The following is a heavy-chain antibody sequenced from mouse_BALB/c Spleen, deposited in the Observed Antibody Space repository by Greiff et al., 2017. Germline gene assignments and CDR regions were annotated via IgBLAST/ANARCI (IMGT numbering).Heavy chain of an antibody. V-gene: IGHV5-6-5*01. CDR1: GFTFSSYA. J-gene: IGHJ1*01. CDR3: AREGLITTASWYFDV. Sequence: EVQGVESGGGLVKPGGSLKLSCAASGFTFSSYAMSWVRQTPEKRLEWVASISSGGSTYYPDSVKGRFTISRDNARNILYLQMSSLRSEDTAMYYCAREGLITTASWYFDVWGAGTTVTVSS. CDR2: ISSGGST. D-gene: IGHD1-2*01.